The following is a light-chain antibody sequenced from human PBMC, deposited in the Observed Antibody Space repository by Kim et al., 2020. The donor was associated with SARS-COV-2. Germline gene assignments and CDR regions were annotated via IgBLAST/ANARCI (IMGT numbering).Light chain of an antibody. CDR1: QSVSSSY. J-gene: IGKJ2*02. CDR2: GAS. Sequence: EIVLTQSPGTLSLSPGERATLSCRASQSVSSSYLAWYQQKPGQAPRLLIYGASSRATGIPDRFSGSGSGPDFTLTIIRLEPEDFALYYCQQYGSSPRTFGQGTKLEI. CDR3: QQYGSSPRT. V-gene: IGKV3-20*01.